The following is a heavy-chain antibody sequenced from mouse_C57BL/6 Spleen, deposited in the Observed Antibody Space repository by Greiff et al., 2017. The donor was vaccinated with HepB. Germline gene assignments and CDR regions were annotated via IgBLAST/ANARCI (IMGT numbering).Heavy chain of an antibody. J-gene: IGHJ4*01. CDR3: ARSSNYPFYYAMDY. Sequence: QVQLHQPGAELVMPGASVKLSCKASGYTFTSYWMHWVKQRPGQGLEWIGEIDPSDSYTNYNQKFKGKSTLTVDKSSSTAYMQLSSLTSEDSAVYYCARSSNYPFYYAMDYWGQGTSVTVSS. V-gene: IGHV1-69*01. D-gene: IGHD2-5*01. CDR1: GYTFTSYW. CDR2: IDPSDSYT.